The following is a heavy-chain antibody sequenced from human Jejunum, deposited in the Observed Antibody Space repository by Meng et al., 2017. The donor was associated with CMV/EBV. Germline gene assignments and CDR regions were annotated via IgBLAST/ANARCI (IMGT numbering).Heavy chain of an antibody. CDR2: ISGGGGET. CDR1: GFTFSTPV. D-gene: IGHD1-1*01. CDR3: AKTSTYGSSPTVY. Sequence: SGFTFSTPVMTWVRQAPGKGLEWISGISGGGGETKYADSVKGRFTISRDNSNNTVFLQMNSLRVEDTAVYFCAKTSTYGSSPTVYWGQGTLVTVSS. V-gene: IGHV3-23*01. J-gene: IGHJ4*02.